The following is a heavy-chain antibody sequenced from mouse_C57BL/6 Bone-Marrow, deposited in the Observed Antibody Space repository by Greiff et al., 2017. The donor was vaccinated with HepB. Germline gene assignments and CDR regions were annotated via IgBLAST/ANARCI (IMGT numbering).Heavy chain of an antibody. J-gene: IGHJ2*01. Sequence: QVQLQESGAELAKPGASVKLSCKASGYTFTSYGISWVKQRPGQGLEWIGEIYPRSGNTYYNEKFKGKATLTADKSSSTAYMELRSLTSEDSAVYFCAREGAYDLDYWGQGTTLTVSS. CDR1: GYTFTSYG. V-gene: IGHV1-81*01. D-gene: IGHD6-5*01. CDR2: IYPRSGNT. CDR3: AREGAYDLDY.